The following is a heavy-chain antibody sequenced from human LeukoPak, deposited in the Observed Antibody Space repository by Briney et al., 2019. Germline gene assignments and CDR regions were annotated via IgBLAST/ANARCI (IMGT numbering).Heavy chain of an antibody. CDR1: GGSISSYY. Sequence: SETLSLTCTVSGGSISSYYWSWIRQPAGKGLEWVGRIYTSGSTYYNPSLKSRVTISVDTSKNQFSLKLSSVTAADTAVYYCARDLEADTLTSYWYFDLWGRGTLVTVSS. D-gene: IGHD3-9*01. V-gene: IGHV4-4*07. J-gene: IGHJ2*01. CDR3: ARDLEADTLTSYWYFDL. CDR2: IYTSGST.